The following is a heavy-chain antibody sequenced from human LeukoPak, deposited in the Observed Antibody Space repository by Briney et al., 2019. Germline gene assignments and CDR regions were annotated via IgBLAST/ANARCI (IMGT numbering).Heavy chain of an antibody. V-gene: IGHV3-21*01. J-gene: IGHJ4*02. CDR2: ISSSSSYI. CDR1: GFTFSSYS. D-gene: IGHD5-24*01. CDR3: ASREMATIRGFDY. Sequence: GGSLRLSCAASGFTFSSYSMNWVRQAPGKGPEWVSSISSSSSYIYYADSVKGRFTISRDNAKNSLYLQMNSLRAEDTAVYYCASREMATIRGFDYWGQGTLVTVSS.